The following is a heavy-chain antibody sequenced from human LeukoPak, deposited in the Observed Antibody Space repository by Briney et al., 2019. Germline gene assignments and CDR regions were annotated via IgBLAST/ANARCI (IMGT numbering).Heavy chain of an antibody. CDR3: ARDVGYSSSWPQNYYYYYMDV. CDR1: GYTFTSYD. D-gene: IGHD6-13*01. CDR2: MNPNSGNT. Sequence: ASVKVSCKASGYTFTSYDINGVRQATGQGLEWMGWMNPNSGNTGYAQKFQGRVTMTRNTSISTAYMELSSLRSEDTAVYYCARDVGYSSSWPQNYYYYYMDVWGKGTTVTVSS. J-gene: IGHJ6*03. V-gene: IGHV1-8*01.